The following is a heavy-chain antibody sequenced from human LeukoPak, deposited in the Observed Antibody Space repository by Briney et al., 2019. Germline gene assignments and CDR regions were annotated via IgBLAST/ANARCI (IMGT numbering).Heavy chain of an antibody. V-gene: IGHV3-7*01. CDR1: GFTFSSYW. D-gene: IGHD3-22*01. Sequence: GGSLRLSCAASGFTFSSYWMSWVRQAPGKGLEWVANIKQDGSEKYYVDSVKGRFTISRDNAKNSLYLQMNSLRAEDTAVYYCARDDSSGYYPLYYFDYWGQGTLVTVSS. CDR2: IKQDGSEK. J-gene: IGHJ4*02. CDR3: ARDDSSGYYPLYYFDY.